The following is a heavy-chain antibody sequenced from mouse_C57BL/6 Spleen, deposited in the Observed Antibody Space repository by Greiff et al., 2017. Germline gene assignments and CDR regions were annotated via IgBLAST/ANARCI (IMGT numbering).Heavy chain of an antibody. J-gene: IGHJ4*01. CDR1: GYTFTSYW. CDR3: ARYDGGMDY. V-gene: IGHV1-50*01. Sequence: QVQLQQPGAELVKPGASVKLSCKASGYTFTSYWMQWVKQRPGQGLEWIGEIDPSDSHTNFNQKFKGKGTLTVDTSSSTAYMQLSSLTSADSAVYYCARYDGGMDYWGQGTSVTVSS. CDR2: IDPSDSHT. D-gene: IGHD2-12*01.